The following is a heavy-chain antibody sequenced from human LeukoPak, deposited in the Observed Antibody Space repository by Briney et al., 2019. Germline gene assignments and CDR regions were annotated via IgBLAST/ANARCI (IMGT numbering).Heavy chain of an antibody. Sequence: NTSETLSLTCSVSGGSISSSTYYWDWIRQPPGKGLEWIGSIHSSGTSSCNPSLKSRVTISVDTSKNQFSLTLNSVTAADTAVYYCARQADDSSGSHIGNWGQGTLVTVSS. D-gene: IGHD3-22*01. CDR3: ARQADDSSGSHIGN. J-gene: IGHJ4*02. CDR2: IHSSGTS. V-gene: IGHV4-39*01. CDR1: GGSISSSTYY.